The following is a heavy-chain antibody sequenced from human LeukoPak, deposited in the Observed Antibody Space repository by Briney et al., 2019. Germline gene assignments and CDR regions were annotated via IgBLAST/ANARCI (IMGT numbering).Heavy chain of an antibody. V-gene: IGHV4-39*07. CDR3: ASLYGSGSYYPSDY. CDR1: GGSISSSNYY. J-gene: IGHJ4*02. D-gene: IGHD3-10*01. CDR2: IYYSGST. Sequence: SETLSLTCTVSGGSISSSNYYWGWIRQPPGKGLEWIGTIYYSGSTYYTPSLKSRVTISVDTSKNQFSLKLTSVTAADTAVYYCASLYGSGSYYPSDYWGQGTLVTVSS.